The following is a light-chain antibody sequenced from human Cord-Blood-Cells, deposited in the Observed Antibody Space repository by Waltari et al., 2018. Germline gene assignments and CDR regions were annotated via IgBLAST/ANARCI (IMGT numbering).Light chain of an antibody. J-gene: IGKJ4*01. Sequence: AIQLTQSPSSLSASVGDRVTITCRASQGISSALAWYQQKPGKAPKLLIYDASSLESGVPSRFSGVGSGTDFTLTISSLQPEDCATYYCQQFNSYPFTFCGGTKVEIK. CDR1: QGISSA. V-gene: IGKV1-13*02. CDR2: DAS. CDR3: QQFNSYPFT.